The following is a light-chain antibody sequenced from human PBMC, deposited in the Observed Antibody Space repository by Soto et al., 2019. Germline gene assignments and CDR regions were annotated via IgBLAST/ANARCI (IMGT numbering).Light chain of an antibody. CDR3: MQATQYRPYT. J-gene: IGKJ2*01. Sequence: DVVMTQNPLSSPVTLGQPASISCRSSESLQHRDGNTYLNWLQQRPGQPPRLLIYKVSNRFSGVPDTFSGSAAGKDFTLKLSRVEAEAVGVSYCMQATQYRPYTFGQGTKLEIK. V-gene: IGKV2-24*01. CDR1: ESLQHRDGNTY. CDR2: KVS.